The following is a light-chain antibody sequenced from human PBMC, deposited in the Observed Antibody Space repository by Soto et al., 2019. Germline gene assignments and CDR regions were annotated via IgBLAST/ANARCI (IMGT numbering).Light chain of an antibody. CDR3: QHYGSSPFT. J-gene: IGKJ3*01. V-gene: IGKV3-20*01. CDR2: GAS. CDR1: QSVSSSY. Sequence: EIVLTQSPGTLSLSPGERATLSCRASQSVSSSYLAWYQQKPGQAHRLLIYGASSRATGIPDRFSGSGAGTDFILTSSRLEPEDFAVYYCQHYGSSPFTFGPGTKVDIK.